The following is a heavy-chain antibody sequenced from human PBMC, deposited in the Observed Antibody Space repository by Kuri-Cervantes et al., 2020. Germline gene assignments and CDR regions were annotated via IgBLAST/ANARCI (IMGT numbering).Heavy chain of an antibody. CDR3: AREFRNYYDTPYYYYGMDV. CDR2: IWYDGSNK. D-gene: IGHD3-22*01. J-gene: IGHJ6*02. V-gene: IGHV3-33*08. CDR1: GFTFSSYG. Sequence: LSLTCAASGFTFSSYGMHWVRQAPGKGLEWVAVIWYDGSNKYYADSVKGRFTISRDNSKNTLYLQMNSLRAEDTAVYYCAREFRNYYDTPYYYYGMDVWGQGTTVTVSS.